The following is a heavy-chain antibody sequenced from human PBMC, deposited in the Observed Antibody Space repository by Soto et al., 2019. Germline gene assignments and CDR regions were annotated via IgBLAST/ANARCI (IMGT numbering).Heavy chain of an antibody. D-gene: IGHD3-22*01. CDR2: ISSSSSTI. CDR1: GFTFSSYG. V-gene: IGHV3-48*02. CDR3: ARGYYDSSGYYYHYYYGMDV. J-gene: IGHJ6*02. Sequence: GGSLRLSCAASGFTFSSYGMNWVRQAPGKGLEWVSYISSSSSTIYYADSVKGRFTISRDNAKNSLYLQMNSLRDEDTAVYYCARGYYDSSGYYYHYYYGMDVWGQGTTVTVSS.